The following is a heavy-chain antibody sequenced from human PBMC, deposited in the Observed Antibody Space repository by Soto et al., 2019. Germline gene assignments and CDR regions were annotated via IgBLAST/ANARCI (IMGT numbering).Heavy chain of an antibody. Sequence: QVQLVESGGGVVQPGRSLRLSCAASGFTFSSYGMHWVRQAPGKGLEWVAVISYDGSNKYYADSVKGRFTISRDNSKNTLYLQMNSLRAEDTAVYYCAKDWFPPRSCYPPDDAFDIWGQGTMVTVSS. D-gene: IGHD6-13*01. V-gene: IGHV3-30*18. CDR1: GFTFSSYG. CDR2: ISYDGSNK. J-gene: IGHJ3*02. CDR3: AKDWFPPRSCYPPDDAFDI.